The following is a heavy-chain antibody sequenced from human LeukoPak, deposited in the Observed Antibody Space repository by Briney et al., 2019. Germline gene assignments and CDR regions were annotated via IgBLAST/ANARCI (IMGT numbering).Heavy chain of an antibody. J-gene: IGHJ4*02. Sequence: GGSLRLSCAASGLTFSNYAMNWVRQAPGKGLEWVSTISGSGGSTSYADSVKGRFTISRDDSKNTLYLQMNSLRVEDTAAYSCATGDRGYYRPFDYWGQGTLVTVSS. CDR1: GLTFSNYA. CDR3: ATGDRGYYRPFDY. CDR2: ISGSGGST. D-gene: IGHD3-22*01. V-gene: IGHV3-23*01.